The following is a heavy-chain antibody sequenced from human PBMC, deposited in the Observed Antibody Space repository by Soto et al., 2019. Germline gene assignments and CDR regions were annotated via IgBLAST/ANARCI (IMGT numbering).Heavy chain of an antibody. CDR2: INPYNGNT. CDR3: ATDTAMPLPDA. D-gene: IGHD5-18*01. J-gene: IGHJ4*02. Sequence: QVQLVQSGTEVKKPGASVKVSCKASGYTFTSYAISWVRQAPGQGLEWMGWINPYNGNTNYAQKLQGRVTMTTDTSTSTAHMELRSLTSDDTAVYYCATDTAMPLPDAWGQGTLVTVSS. V-gene: IGHV1-18*01. CDR1: GYTFTSYA.